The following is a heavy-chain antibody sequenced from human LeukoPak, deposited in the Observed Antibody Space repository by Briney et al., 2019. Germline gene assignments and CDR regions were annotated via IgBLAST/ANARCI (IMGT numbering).Heavy chain of an antibody. V-gene: IGHV1-18*01. CDR3: ARGDDYGDYWGLY. J-gene: IGHJ4*02. CDR2: ISTYNGNT. D-gene: IGHD4-17*01. Sequence: ASVKVSCKASGYTFTKYGITWVRQAPGQGLEWMGWISTYNGNTNYAQKLQGRVTMTADTSTSTAYMELRSLISDDAAVYYCARGDDYGDYWGLYWGQGTLVTVSS. CDR1: GYTFTKYG.